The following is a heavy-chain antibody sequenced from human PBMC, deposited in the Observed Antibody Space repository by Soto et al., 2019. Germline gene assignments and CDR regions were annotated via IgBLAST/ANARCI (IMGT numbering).Heavy chain of an antibody. Sequence: QVQLVESGGGVVQPGRSLRLSCAASGFTFSSYAMHWVRQAPGKGLEWVAVISYDGSNKYYADSVKGRFTISRDNSKNTLYLQMNSLRAEDTAVYYCAREYGTEYSSSSLDYWGQGTLVTVSS. J-gene: IGHJ4*02. CDR1: GFTFSSYA. D-gene: IGHD6-6*01. CDR2: ISYDGSNK. CDR3: AREYGTEYSSSSLDY. V-gene: IGHV3-30-3*01.